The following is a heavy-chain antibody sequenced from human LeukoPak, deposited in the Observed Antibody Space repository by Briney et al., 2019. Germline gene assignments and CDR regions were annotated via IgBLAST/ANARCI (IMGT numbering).Heavy chain of an antibody. CDR1: GYSFTSYW. J-gene: IGHJ4*02. V-gene: IGHV5-51*01. CDR2: IYPGDSDT. D-gene: IGHD3-22*01. Sequence: GESLKISCKGSGYSFTSYWIGWVRQMPGKGLEWMGIIYPGDSDTRYSPSLQGQVTISAEQTISTAYLQWSSLEASDTAMYYCARPEYYYDIGEFDYWGPGTLVTVSS. CDR3: ARPEYYYDIGEFDY.